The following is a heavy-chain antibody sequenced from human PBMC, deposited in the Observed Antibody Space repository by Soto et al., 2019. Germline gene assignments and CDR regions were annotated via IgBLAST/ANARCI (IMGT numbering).Heavy chain of an antibody. CDR3: PKDLGRYFWSGTYYIHY. CDR1: GFTLSSCA. CDR2: ISYDGTII. D-gene: IGHD3-3*01. J-gene: IGHJ4*02. Sequence: GGSLRLCCAASGFTLSSCAMHWVRQAPGKGLGWVALISYDGTIIYYTDSVKGRFSISRHNSKTTLHLQMTSLRAYDTAVYYCPKDLGRYFWSGTYYIHYSGQGTLVTVSS. V-gene: IGHV3-30*18.